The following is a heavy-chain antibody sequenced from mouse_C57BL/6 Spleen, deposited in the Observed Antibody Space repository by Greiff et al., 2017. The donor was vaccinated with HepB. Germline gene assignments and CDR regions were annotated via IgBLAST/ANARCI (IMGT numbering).Heavy chain of an antibody. D-gene: IGHD2-4*01. CDR3: AREPIYYEGGVAMDY. Sequence: VQLQQSGAELARPGASVKLSCKASGYTFTSYGISWVKQRTGQGLEWIGEIYPRSGNTYYNEKFKGKATLTADKSSSTAYMELRSLTSEDSAVYFCAREPIYYEGGVAMDYWGQGTSVTVSS. CDR1: GYTFTSYG. CDR2: IYPRSGNT. V-gene: IGHV1-81*01. J-gene: IGHJ4*01.